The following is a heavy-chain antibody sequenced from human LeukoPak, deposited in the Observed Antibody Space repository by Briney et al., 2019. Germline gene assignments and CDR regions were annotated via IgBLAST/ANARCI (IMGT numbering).Heavy chain of an antibody. D-gene: IGHD3-22*01. Sequence: GGSLRLSCAASGFTFSSYAMHWVRQAPGKGLEWVAVISYDGSNKYYADSVKGRFTISRDNSKNTLYLQMNSLRAEDTAVYYCARDHWYYYDSSGYYPPSYFDYWGQGTLVTVSS. CDR3: ARDHWYYYDSSGYYPPSYFDY. CDR2: ISYDGSNK. CDR1: GFTFSSYA. J-gene: IGHJ4*02. V-gene: IGHV3-30-3*01.